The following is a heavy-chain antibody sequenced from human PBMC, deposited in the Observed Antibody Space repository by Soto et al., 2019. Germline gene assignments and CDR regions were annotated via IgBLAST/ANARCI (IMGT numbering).Heavy chain of an antibody. CDR2: ISAYNGNT. CDR1: GYTFTSYG. J-gene: IGHJ5*02. D-gene: IGHD6-19*01. CDR3: ARRIAVADRNWFDP. V-gene: IGHV1-18*01. Sequence: APVNVSCKASGYTFTSYGISWGRQAPGQGLEWMGWISAYNGNTNYSQKLQGRVTMTTDTSTSTDYMELRRLRSDDTAVYYCARRIAVADRNWFDPWGQGTVVTVSS.